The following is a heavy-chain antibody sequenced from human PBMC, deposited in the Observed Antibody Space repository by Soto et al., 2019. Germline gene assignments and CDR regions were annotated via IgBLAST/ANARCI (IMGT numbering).Heavy chain of an antibody. Sequence: KPSETLSLTCTVSGASVSTTSYYWGWVRQPPGKGLEWIGSIYYTGSTYYNPSLKSRVTISVDTSKNQFSLELSSVTAADTAVYYCARQDGFRGYWGQGTMVTVSS. CDR2: IYYTGST. CDR3: ARQDGFRGY. D-gene: IGHD5-12*01. V-gene: IGHV4-39*01. J-gene: IGHJ4*02. CDR1: GASVSTTSYY.